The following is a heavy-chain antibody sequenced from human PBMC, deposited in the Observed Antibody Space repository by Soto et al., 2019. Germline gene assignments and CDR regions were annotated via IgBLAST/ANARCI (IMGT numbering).Heavy chain of an antibody. Sequence: SVKVSCKASGGTFSSYAISWVRQAPGQGLEWMGGIIPIFGTANYAQKFQGRVTITADESTSTAYMELSSLRSEDTAVYYCARAEADYEHEGYYYYGMDLWGQGTTVTVSS. CDR1: GGTFSSYA. CDR3: ARAEADYEHEGYYYYGMDL. V-gene: IGHV1-69*13. CDR2: IIPIFGTA. D-gene: IGHD4-17*01. J-gene: IGHJ6*02.